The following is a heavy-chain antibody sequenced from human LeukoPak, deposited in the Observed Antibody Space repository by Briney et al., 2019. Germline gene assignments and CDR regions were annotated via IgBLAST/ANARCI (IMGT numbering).Heavy chain of an antibody. J-gene: IGHJ4*02. CDR2: ISYSGST. D-gene: IGHD3-10*01. V-gene: IGHV4-59*01. CDR3: AREVGNASGSCYVFDY. CDR1: GGSISNYF. Sequence: PSETLSLTCTISGGSISNYFWGWIRQPPGKGLEWIGYISYSGSTNYNPSLKGRVTISVDTSKDQFSLQLSSVTAADTAVYYCAREVGNASGSCYVFDYWGQGTLVTVSS.